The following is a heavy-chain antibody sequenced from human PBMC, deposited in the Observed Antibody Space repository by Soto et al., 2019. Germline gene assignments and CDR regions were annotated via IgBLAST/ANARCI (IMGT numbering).Heavy chain of an antibody. Sequence: QVQLVQSGAEVKKPGSSVKVSCKASGGTFSSYTISWVRQAPGQGLEWMGRIIPILRIANYAQKFQVRVTITADSSPITAYMELSSLRAEDTAVCSWARDRGDGYDDIWGQGTMVTVAS. CDR2: IIPILRIA. CDR3: ARDRGDGYDDI. D-gene: IGHD5-12*01. V-gene: IGHV1-69*08. CDR1: GGTFSSYT. J-gene: IGHJ3*02.